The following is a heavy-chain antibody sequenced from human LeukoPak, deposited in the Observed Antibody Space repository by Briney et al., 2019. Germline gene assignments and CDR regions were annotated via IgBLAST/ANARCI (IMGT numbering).Heavy chain of an antibody. V-gene: IGHV1-18*01. J-gene: IGHJ5*02. D-gene: IGHD3-10*01. CDR2: ISAYNGNT. CDR3: ARDASSLWFGELSWFDP. CDR1: GYTFTSYG. Sequence: ASVKVSFKSSGYTFTSYGISWVRQAPGQGLEWMGWISAYNGNTNYAQKLQGRVTMTTDTSTSTAYMELRSLRSDDTAVYYCARDASSLWFGELSWFDPWGQGTLVTVSS.